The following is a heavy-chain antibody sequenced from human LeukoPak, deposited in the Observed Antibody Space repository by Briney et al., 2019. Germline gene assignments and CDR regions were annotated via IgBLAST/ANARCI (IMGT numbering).Heavy chain of an antibody. CDR2: IRSKAYGGTT. Sequence: PGRSLRLSCTASGFTFGDYAMSWVRQAPGKGLEWVGFIRSKAYGGTTEYAASVKGRFTISRDDSKSIAYPQMNSLKTEDTAVYYCTSLTIFGVVIDDYFDYWGQGTLVTVSS. CDR1: GFTFGDYA. CDR3: TSLTIFGVVIDDYFDY. J-gene: IGHJ4*02. V-gene: IGHV3-49*04. D-gene: IGHD3-3*01.